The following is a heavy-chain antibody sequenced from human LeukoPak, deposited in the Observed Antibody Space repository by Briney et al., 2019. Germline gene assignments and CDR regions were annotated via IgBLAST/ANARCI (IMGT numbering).Heavy chain of an antibody. J-gene: IGHJ4*02. V-gene: IGHV4-31*03. CDR3: ARIEEMATISYFDY. Sequence: KPSQTLSLTCTVSGGSISSGGYSWSWIRQHPGKGLEWIGYIYYSGSTYYNPSLKSRVTISVDTSKNQFSLKLSSVTAADTAVYYCARIEEMATISYFDYWGQGTLVTVSS. CDR1: GGSISSGGYS. D-gene: IGHD5-24*01. CDR2: IYYSGST.